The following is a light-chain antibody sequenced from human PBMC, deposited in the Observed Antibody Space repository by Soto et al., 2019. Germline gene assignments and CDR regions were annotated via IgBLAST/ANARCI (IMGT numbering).Light chain of an antibody. J-gene: IGKJ1*01. V-gene: IGKV3D-7*01. Sequence: ETVLTQSPGTLSLSPGERATLSCRASQSVGSSYLGWYQKKPGQAPRLLIYGASTRATSFPARFSGSGSGTDFNLTISSLQSEDFAVYYCQQYNNWTWTFGQGTKVDIK. CDR3: QQYNNWTWT. CDR2: GAS. CDR1: QSVGSSY.